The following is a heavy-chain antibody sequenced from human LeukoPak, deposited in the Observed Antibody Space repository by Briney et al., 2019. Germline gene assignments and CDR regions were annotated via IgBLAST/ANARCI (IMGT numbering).Heavy chain of an antibody. CDR3: VKGREYSSSSDFDY. J-gene: IGHJ4*02. CDR1: GFTFSSYA. CDR2: ISGSGGST. V-gene: IGHV3-23*01. Sequence: TGGSLRLSCAASGFTFSSYAMSWVRQAPGKGLEWVSAISGSGGSTYYADSVKGRFTISRDNSKNTLYLQMNSLRAEDTAVYYCVKGREYSSSSDFDYWGQGTLVTVSS. D-gene: IGHD6-6*01.